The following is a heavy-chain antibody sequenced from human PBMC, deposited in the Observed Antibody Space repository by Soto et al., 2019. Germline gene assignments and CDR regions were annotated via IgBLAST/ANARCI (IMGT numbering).Heavy chain of an antibody. D-gene: IGHD2-2*01. CDR1: GFTFRSYS. CDR3: ARAPHIVVVPAARNYYYGMDV. J-gene: IGHJ6*02. CDR2: ISISSRTI. V-gene: IGHV3-48*04. Sequence: GGSLRLSCAASGFTFRSYSMNWVRQAPGKGLEWVSYISISSRTIYYADSVKGRFTISRDNAKNSLYLQMNSLRAEDTAVYYCARAPHIVVVPAARNYYYGMDVWGQGTTVTVSS.